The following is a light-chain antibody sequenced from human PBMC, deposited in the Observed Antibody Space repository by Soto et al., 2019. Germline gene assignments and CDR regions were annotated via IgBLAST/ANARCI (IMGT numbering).Light chain of an antibody. J-gene: IGKJ1*01. CDR2: AAS. Sequence: DIQMTQSPSTLSASVGDRVTITCRASQSISSWLAWYQQKPGKAPKLLIYAASSLQSGVPSRFSGSGSGTDFTLTITRLEPEDFAMYYCQRYDSLRTFGQGTKVDI. V-gene: IGKV1-5*01. CDR1: QSISSW. CDR3: QRYDSLRT.